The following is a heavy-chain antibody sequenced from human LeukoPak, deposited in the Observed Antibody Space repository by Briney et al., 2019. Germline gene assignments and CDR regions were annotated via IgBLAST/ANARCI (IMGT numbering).Heavy chain of an antibody. CDR1: GYSISSGYY. D-gene: IGHD6-13*01. J-gene: IGHJ4*02. V-gene: IGHV4-38-2*02. CDR3: AGLDGGQQLGVFDY. CDR2: IYHSGST. Sequence: SETLSLTCTVSGYSISSGYYWGWIRPPPGKGLEWIGSIYHSGSTYYSPSLKSRVAISVDTSKNQFSLKLSSVTAADTAVYYCAGLDGGQQLGVFDYWGQGTLVTVSS.